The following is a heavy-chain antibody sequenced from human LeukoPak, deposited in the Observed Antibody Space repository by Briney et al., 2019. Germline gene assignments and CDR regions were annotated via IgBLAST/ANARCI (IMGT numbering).Heavy chain of an antibody. CDR1: GFTFSSYW. CDR3: ARDHNWSFDY. V-gene: IGHV3-7*01. J-gene: IGHJ4*02. D-gene: IGHD1-20*01. Sequence: QPGGSLRLSCAGSGFTFSSYWMSWVRQAPGKGLEWVANIKQDGSEKYYVDSVKGRFTISRDNAKNSLYLQMNSLRAEDTAIYYCARDHNWSFDYWGQGSLVIVSS. CDR2: IKQDGSEK.